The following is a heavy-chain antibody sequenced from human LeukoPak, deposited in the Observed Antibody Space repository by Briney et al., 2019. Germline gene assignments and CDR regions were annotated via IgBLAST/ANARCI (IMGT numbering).Heavy chain of an antibody. CDR2: ISYDGSNK. V-gene: IGHV3-30*04. CDR3: AKGGASVTRYVDY. Sequence: GGSLRLSCAASGFTFSSYAMHWVRQAPGKGLERVAVISYDGSNKYYADSVKGRFTISRDNSQNTLYLQMNSLRPGDTAVYYCAKGGASVTRYVDYWGQGTLVTVSS. J-gene: IGHJ4*02. CDR1: GFTFSSYA. D-gene: IGHD4-17*01.